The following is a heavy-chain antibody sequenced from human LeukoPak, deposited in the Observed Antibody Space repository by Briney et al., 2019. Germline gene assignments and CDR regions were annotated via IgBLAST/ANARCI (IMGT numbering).Heavy chain of an antibody. Sequence: GGSLRLSCAASGFTFSSYSMNWVRQAPGKGLEWVSYISSSSSTIYYADSVKGRFTISRDNAKNSLYLQMNSPRAEDTAVYYCARYLGWLRLDAFDIWGQGTMVTVSS. CDR1: GFTFSSYS. CDR3: ARYLGWLRLDAFDI. D-gene: IGHD5-12*01. CDR2: ISSSSSTI. V-gene: IGHV3-48*01. J-gene: IGHJ3*02.